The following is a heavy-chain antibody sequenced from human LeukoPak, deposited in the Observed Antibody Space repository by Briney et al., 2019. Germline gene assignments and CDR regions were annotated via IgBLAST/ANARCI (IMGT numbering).Heavy chain of an antibody. Sequence: SETLSLTCNVAGVSISKYYWNWIRQPAGKGLEWIGRIYSSGVTNYNPSLKSRVTMSVDSSKNTVSLKVNSVTVADTAVYLCARGWFGEFSLVYYYYGLDVWGQGKTVTVSS. CDR3: ARGWFGEFSLVYYYYGLDV. D-gene: IGHD3-10*01. CDR1: GVSISKYY. V-gene: IGHV4-4*07. J-gene: IGHJ6*02. CDR2: IYSSGVT.